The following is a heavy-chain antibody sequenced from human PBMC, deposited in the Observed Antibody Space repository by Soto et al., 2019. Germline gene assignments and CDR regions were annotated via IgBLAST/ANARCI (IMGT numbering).Heavy chain of an antibody. V-gene: IGHV3-15*01. CDR1: GFTFSNAW. Sequence: GGSLRLSCAASGFTFSNAWMSWVRQAPGKGLEWVGRIKSKTDGGTTDYAAPVKGRFTISRDDSKNTLYLQMNSLKTEDTAVYYCTTGGGIAARRDYYYYMDVWGKGTTVTVSS. D-gene: IGHD6-6*01. CDR3: TTGGGIAARRDYYYYMDV. J-gene: IGHJ6*03. CDR2: IKSKTDGGTT.